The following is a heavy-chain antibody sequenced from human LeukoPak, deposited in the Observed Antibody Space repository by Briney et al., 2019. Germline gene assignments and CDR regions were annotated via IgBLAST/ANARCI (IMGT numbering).Heavy chain of an antibody. CDR3: ARVKLVGATGYYYYMDV. CDR1: GYTFTSYG. V-gene: IGHV1-18*01. J-gene: IGHJ6*03. D-gene: IGHD1-26*01. CDR2: ISAYNGNT. Sequence: GASVKVSCKASGYTFTSYGISWVRQAPGQGLEWMGWISAYNGNTNYAQKLQGRVTMTTDTSTSTAYMELRSLRSDDTAVYYCARVKLVGATGYYYYMDVWGKGTTVTVSS.